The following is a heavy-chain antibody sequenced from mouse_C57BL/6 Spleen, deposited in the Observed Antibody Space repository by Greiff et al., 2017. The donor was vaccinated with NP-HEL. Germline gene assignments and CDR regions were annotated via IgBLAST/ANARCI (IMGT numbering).Heavy chain of an antibody. Sequence: EVQGVESGGGLVKPGGSLKLSCAASGFTFSDYGMHWVRQAPEKGLEWVAYISSGSSTLYYADTVKGRFTISRDNAKNTLFRQMTSLRSEDTAMYYCARERYYGIYFGYWGQGTTLTVSS. J-gene: IGHJ2*01. V-gene: IGHV5-17*01. CDR3: ARERYYGIYFGY. CDR1: GFTFSDYG. CDR2: ISSGSSTL. D-gene: IGHD1-1*01.